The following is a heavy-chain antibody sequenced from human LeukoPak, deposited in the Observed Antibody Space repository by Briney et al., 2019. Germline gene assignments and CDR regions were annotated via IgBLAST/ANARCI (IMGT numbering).Heavy chain of an antibody. CDR3: ARHGRYSGYDTLYGMDV. CDR2: IYYSGST. D-gene: IGHD5-12*01. CDR1: GGSISSYY. V-gene: IGHV4-59*08. J-gene: IGHJ6*02. Sequence: NPSETLSLTCTVSGGSISSYYWSWIRQPPGKGLEWIGYIYYSGSTNYNPSLKSRVTISVDTSKNQFSLKLSSVTAADTAVYYCARHGRYSGYDTLYGMDVWGQGTTVTVSS.